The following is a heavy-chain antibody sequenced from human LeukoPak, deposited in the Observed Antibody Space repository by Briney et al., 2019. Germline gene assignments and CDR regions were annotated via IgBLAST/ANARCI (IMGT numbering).Heavy chain of an antibody. CDR3: AREWGGYCSGGSCYSFEY. J-gene: IGHJ4*02. V-gene: IGHV3-7*01. D-gene: IGHD2-15*01. Sequence: GGSLRLSCAASGFTFSSYWMSWVRPAPGKGLEWVANIKQDGSEKYYVDSVKGRFTISRENAKNSLYLQMNSLRAEDTAVYYCAREWGGYCSGGSCYSFEYWGQGTLVTVSS. CDR2: IKQDGSEK. CDR1: GFTFSSYW.